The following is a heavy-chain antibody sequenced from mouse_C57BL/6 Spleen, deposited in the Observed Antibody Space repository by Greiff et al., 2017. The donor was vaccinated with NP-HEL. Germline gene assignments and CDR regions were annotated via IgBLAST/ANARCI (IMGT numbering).Heavy chain of an antibody. CDR1: GFSLTSYG. CDR2: IWSGGST. CDR3: AKNSVLYYYGSSYEDYAMDY. D-gene: IGHD1-1*01. J-gene: IGHJ4*01. Sequence: QVQLQQSGPGLVQPSQSLSITCTVSGFSLTSYGVHWVRQPPGKGLEWLGVIWSGGSTDYNAAFISRLSISKDNSKSQVFFKMNSLQADDTAIYYCAKNSVLYYYGSSYEDYAMDYWGQGTSVTVSS. V-gene: IGHV2-4*01.